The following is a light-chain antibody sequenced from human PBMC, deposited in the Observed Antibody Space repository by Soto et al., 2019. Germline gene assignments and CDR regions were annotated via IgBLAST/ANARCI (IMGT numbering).Light chain of an antibody. Sequence: EMVMTQSPATLSVSLGERATLSCRASQSVSTKLVWYQQKPGQAPRLLIYGASTRATGIPARFSGSGSGTEFTLTISSLQSEDFAVYYCKPHDQGWTFGQVTNVEIK. J-gene: IGKJ1*01. CDR2: GAS. CDR1: QSVSTK. V-gene: IGKV3-15*01. CDR3: KPHDQGWT.